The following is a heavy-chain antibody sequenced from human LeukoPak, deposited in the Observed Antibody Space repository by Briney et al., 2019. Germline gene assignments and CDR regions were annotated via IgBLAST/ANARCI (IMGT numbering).Heavy chain of an antibody. V-gene: IGHV3-23*01. CDR3: ATRPGAIIGPLDY. D-gene: IGHD2-2*01. J-gene: IGHJ4*02. CDR1: GFFFSSYA. CDR2: ISGGDDRT. Sequence: GGSLRLSCAASGFFFSSYAMTWVRQAPGKGLEWVSSISGGDDRTYYTDSVKGRFTISRDSAKNTLYLQMNSLRVDDTAVYYCATRPGAIIGPLDYWGQGILVTVSS.